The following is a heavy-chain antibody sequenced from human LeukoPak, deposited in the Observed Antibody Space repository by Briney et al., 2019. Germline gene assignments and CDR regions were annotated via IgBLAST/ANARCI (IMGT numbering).Heavy chain of an antibody. J-gene: IGHJ4*02. CDR2: IWKEGNKS. V-gene: IGHV3-33*01. Sequence: GGSLRLSCAASGFTFSAYGMHWVRQAPGKGLEWVAVIWKEGNKSYNSDSVKGRFTISRDNSKNTLYLQMNSLRAGDTAVYYCATDSIGPATDFDYWGQGTLVTVSS. CDR3: ATDSIGPATDFDY. D-gene: IGHD2-2*01. CDR1: GFTFSAYG.